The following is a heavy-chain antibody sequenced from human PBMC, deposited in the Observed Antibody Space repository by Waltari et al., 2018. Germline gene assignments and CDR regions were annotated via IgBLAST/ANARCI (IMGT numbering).Heavy chain of an antibody. CDR1: GYSISRGYS. D-gene: IGHD3-22*01. CDR2: IYHSGST. CDR3: ARDSSGYYFSDY. Sequence: QVQLQESGPGLVKPSETLSLTCAVSGYSISRGYSWGWIRQPPGKGLEWIGSIYHSGSTYYNPSLKSRVTISVDTSKNQFSLKLSSVTAADTAVYYCARDSSGYYFSDYWGQGTLVTVSS. J-gene: IGHJ4*02. V-gene: IGHV4-38-2*02.